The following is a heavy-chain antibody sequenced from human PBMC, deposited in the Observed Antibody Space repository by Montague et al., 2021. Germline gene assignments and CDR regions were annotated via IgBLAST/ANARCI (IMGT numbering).Heavy chain of an antibody. V-gene: IGHV6-1*01. D-gene: IGHD5-24*01. CDR1: GDSVSSNDAT. J-gene: IGHJ5*02. CDR3: ARGWQKRFDP. CDR2: TYYRSKWYN. Sequence: CAISGDSVSSNDATWNWIRQSPSRGLEWLGRTYYRSKWYNECAISVKSRITVNPDTSKNQFSLLLNSVTPEDTAVYYCARGWQKRFDPWGQGTLVTVSS.